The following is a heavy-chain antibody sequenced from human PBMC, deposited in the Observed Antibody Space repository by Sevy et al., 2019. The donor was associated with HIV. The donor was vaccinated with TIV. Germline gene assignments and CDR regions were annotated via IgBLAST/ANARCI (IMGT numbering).Heavy chain of an antibody. J-gene: IGHJ4*02. V-gene: IGHV1-24*01. D-gene: IGHD3-22*01. Sequence: ASVKVSCKVSGSTLTQLSMHWVRQAPGIGLEWMVTFDPEDGKTLYAQKFQGRVTMTEDTSTHTAYMELSSLTSEDTATYYCASTRDYYESNGYYFDFWGQGTLVTVSS. CDR3: ASTRDYYESNGYYFDF. CDR2: FDPEDGKT. CDR1: GSTLTQLS.